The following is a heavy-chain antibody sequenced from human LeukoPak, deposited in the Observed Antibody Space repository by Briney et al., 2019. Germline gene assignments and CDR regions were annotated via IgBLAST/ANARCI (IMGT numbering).Heavy chain of an antibody. CDR2: IYYSGST. D-gene: IGHD6-13*01. V-gene: IGHV4-39*01. CDR1: GGSISSSSYH. J-gene: IGHJ4*02. Sequence: SETLSLTCTVSGGSISSSSYHWGWIRQPPGKGLEWIGSIYYSGSTYYNPSLKSRVTISVDTSKNQFSLKLSSVTAADTAVYYCAILYSSSWYGYFDYWGQGTLVTVSS. CDR3: AILYSSSWYGYFDY.